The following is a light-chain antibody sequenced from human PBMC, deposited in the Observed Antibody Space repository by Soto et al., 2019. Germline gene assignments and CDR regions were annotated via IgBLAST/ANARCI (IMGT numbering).Light chain of an antibody. CDR1: RSDIGGYNY. CDR3: GSYTGSGSYV. CDR2: GVR. J-gene: IGLJ1*01. Sequence: QSALTQPASVSGSPGQSITISCTGTRSDIGGYNYVSWYQQHPGKAPKLMIYGVRNRLSGVSNRFSGSKSGSTASLTISGLQAEDEGDYYCGSYTGSGSYVFGSGTKVTVL. V-gene: IGLV2-14*01.